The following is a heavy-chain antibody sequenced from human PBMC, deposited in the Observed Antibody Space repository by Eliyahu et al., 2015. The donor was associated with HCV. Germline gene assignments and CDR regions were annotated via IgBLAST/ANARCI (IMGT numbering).Heavy chain of an antibody. CDR3: ARRGGYCTSTSCRDNWYFDL. CDR2: LSFRGGT. Sequence: QVQLQESGPRLAKPSETLSLTCNVSGASISDYYWSWIRQPPGKGLEWIGYLSFRGGTRFHPSLKGRVSMSVDTSKSQFSLKLSSVTAADTAVYHCARRGGYCTSTSCRDNWYFDLWGRGTLVTVSS. CDR1: GASISDYY. J-gene: IGHJ2*01. V-gene: IGHV4-59*01. D-gene: IGHD2-2*01.